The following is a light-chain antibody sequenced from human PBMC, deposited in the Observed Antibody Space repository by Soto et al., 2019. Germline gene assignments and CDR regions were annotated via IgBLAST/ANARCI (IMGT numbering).Light chain of an antibody. CDR2: SAS. CDR1: QALSNY. Sequence: DIQLTQSPSFLSASLGDTVTITCRASQALSNYLAWYQQKPGKAPDLLIYSASTLQSGVPSRFSGSGSETEFTLTISSLQPDDFATYYCQHYNSYSEAFGQGTKVDI. CDR3: QHYNSYSEA. J-gene: IGKJ1*01. V-gene: IGKV1-9*01.